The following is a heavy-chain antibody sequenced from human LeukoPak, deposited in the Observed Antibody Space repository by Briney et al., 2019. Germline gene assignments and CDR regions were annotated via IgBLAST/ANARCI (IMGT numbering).Heavy chain of an antibody. CDR2: IYYSGST. J-gene: IGHJ4*02. V-gene: IGHV4-31*03. Sequence: SQTLSLTCTVSGGSISSGGYYWSWIRQHPGKGLEWIGYIYYSGSTYYNPSLKSRVTISVDTSKNQFSLKLSSVTAADTAVYYCARIESNDYGDYAGFDCWGQGTLVTVSS. D-gene: IGHD4-17*01. CDR3: ARIESNDYGDYAGFDC. CDR1: GGSISSGGYY.